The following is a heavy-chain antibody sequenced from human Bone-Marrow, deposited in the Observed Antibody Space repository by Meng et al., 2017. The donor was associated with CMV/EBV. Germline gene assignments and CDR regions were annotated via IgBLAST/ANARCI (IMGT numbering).Heavy chain of an antibody. CDR3: ARGCSTSYYYYYGMDV. V-gene: IGHV4-59*01. D-gene: IGHD2-2*01. CDR2: IYYSGST. CDR1: GGSISSYY. J-gene: IGHJ6*02. Sequence: SETLSLPCTVSGGSISSYYWSWIRQPPGKGLEWIGYIYYSGSTNYNPSLKSRVTISVDTSKNQFSLKLSSVTAADTAVYYCARGCSTSYYYYYGMDVWGQGTTVTVSS.